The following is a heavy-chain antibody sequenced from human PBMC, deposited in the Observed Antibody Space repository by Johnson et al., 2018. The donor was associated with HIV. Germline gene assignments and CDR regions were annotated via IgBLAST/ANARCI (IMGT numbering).Heavy chain of an antibody. Sequence: QVKLVESGGGVVQPGRSLRLSCAASGFTFSSYAMHWVRQAPGKGLEWVAVISYDGSNKYYADSVKGRFTISRDNSKNTLYLQMNSLRAEDTAGYYCARPRWGGDAFDIWGQGTMVTVSS. D-gene: IGHD7-27*01. CDR2: ISYDGSNK. V-gene: IGHV3-30-3*01. CDR3: ARPRWGGDAFDI. CDR1: GFTFSSYA. J-gene: IGHJ3*02.